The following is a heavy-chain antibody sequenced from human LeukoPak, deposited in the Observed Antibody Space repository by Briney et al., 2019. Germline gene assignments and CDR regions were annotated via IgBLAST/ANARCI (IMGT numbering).Heavy chain of an antibody. CDR2: IKEDGSEK. D-gene: IGHD5-18*01. CDR1: GFTFSSYW. V-gene: IGHV3-7*01. J-gene: IGHJ4*02. CDR3: AREGGIYSYGYVRFDY. Sequence: PGGSLRLSCAASGFTFSSYWMSWVRQTPGKGLEWVAHIKEDGSEKYYVDSVKGRFTISRDNAKNSLYLQMNSLRAEDTALYYCAREGGIYSYGYVRFDYWGQGTLVTVSS.